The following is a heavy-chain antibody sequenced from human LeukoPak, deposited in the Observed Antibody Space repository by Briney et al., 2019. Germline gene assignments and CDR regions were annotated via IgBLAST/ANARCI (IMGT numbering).Heavy chain of an antibody. CDR3: ASDLVGTTGN. Sequence: GGSLRFSCAASGFTVSSNYMSWVRQAPGNGLEWVSVIYSGGNTYYADSVKGRFTISRDNSKNTLYLQMNSLRAEDTAMYYCASDLVGTTGNWGQGTLVTVSS. J-gene: IGHJ4*02. V-gene: IGHV3-66*01. CDR2: IYSGGNT. CDR1: GFTVSSNY. D-gene: IGHD1-26*01.